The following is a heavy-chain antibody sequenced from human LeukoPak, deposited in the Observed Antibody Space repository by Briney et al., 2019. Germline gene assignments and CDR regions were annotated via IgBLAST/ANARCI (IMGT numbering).Heavy chain of an antibody. Sequence: SQTLSLTCTVSGGSISSGGYYWSWIRQHPGKGLEWIGYIYYSGSTYYNPSLKSRVTISVDTSKNQFSLKLSSVTAADTAVYYCARAAVGVVIAGFDPWGQGTLVTVSS. D-gene: IGHD3-3*01. CDR1: GGSISSGGYY. CDR3: ARAAVGVVIAGFDP. CDR2: IYYSGST. V-gene: IGHV4-31*03. J-gene: IGHJ5*02.